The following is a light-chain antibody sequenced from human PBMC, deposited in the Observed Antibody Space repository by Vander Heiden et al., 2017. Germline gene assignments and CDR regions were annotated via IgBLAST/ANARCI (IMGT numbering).Light chain of an antibody. CDR2: DAS. CDR3: QQYNAPFT. CDR1: ESLGRW. J-gene: IGKJ4*01. Sequence: DIQMTQSPSTLSASVAARVTITCRASESLGRWVAWYQQKPGKAPNLLIYDASTLESGVPSRFGGSGSGTEFTLTISSLHPDDFASYYCQQYNAPFTFGGGTKVQIK. V-gene: IGKV1-5*01.